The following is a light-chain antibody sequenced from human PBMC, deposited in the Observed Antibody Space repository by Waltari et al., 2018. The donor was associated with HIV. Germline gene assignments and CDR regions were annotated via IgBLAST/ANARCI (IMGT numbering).Light chain of an antibody. Sequence: QSALTQPAPGSGAPGPSITVSFPGTSSDVEGLNCFSWYQHHPGKAPKRLIYDVSDRPSGVSDRYSGSKSGNTASLTISGLRAEDEADYYCVSYTSSNTLVFGGGTKLTVL. V-gene: IGLV2-14*03. J-gene: IGLJ2*01. CDR3: VSYTSSNTLV. CDR1: SSDVEGLNC. CDR2: DVS.